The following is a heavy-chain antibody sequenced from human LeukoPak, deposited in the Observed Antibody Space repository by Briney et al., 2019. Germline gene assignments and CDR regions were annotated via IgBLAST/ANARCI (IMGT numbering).Heavy chain of an antibody. CDR3: ALSDYADNWFDP. D-gene: IGHD5-12*01. V-gene: IGHV1-18*01. CDR1: GYTFTSYG. CDR2: ISAYNGNT. J-gene: IGHJ5*02. Sequence: ASVKVSCKASGYTFTSYGISWVRQAPGQGLEWMGWISAYNGNTNYAQKLQGRVTMTTDTSTSTAYMELRSLRSDDTAAYYCALSDYADNWFDPWGQGTLVTVSS.